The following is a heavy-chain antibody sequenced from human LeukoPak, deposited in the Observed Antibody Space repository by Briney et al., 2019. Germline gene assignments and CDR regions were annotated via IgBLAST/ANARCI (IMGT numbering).Heavy chain of an antibody. Sequence: ASVKVYCKASGYTFTSYDINWVRQATGQGLEWMGWMNPNSGNTGYAQKFQGRVTITRNTSISTAYMELSSLRSEDTAVYYCARGSTWDYFDYWGQGTLVTVSS. V-gene: IGHV1-8*03. CDR2: MNPNSGNT. CDR3: ARGSTWDYFDY. J-gene: IGHJ4*02. CDR1: GYTFTSYD. D-gene: IGHD1-26*01.